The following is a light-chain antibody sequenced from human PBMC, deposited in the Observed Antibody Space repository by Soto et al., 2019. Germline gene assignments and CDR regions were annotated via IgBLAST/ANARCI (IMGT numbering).Light chain of an antibody. V-gene: IGKV3-15*01. CDR3: QHYNDWPPTWT. CDR1: QSVSSK. J-gene: IGKJ1*01. CDR2: SAS. Sequence: EIVMTQSPATLSVSPGERATLSCWASQSVSSKLAWYQQKPGQAPRVLIYSASTRATGIPARFSGSGFGTEFTPTISSLQSEDFAVYYCQHYNDWPPTWTFGQGTRVEVK.